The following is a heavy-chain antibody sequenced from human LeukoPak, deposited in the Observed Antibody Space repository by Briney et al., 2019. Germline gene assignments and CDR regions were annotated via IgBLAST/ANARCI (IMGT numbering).Heavy chain of an antibody. V-gene: IGHV3-53*01. J-gene: IGHJ3*02. CDR3: AKGIYSSSSQGAFNI. CDR1: AFTVSSNY. D-gene: IGHD6-13*01. Sequence: GGSLRLSCAVSAFTVSSNYVSWVRQAPGKGLEWVSVIYGGGSTNYADSVKGRFTISRDNSKNTLYLQMNSLRAEDTAVYYCAKGIYSSSSQGAFNIWGQGTMVTVSS. CDR2: IYGGGST.